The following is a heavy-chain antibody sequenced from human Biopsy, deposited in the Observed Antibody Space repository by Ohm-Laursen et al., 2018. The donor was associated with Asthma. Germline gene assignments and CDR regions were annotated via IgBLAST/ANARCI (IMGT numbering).Heavy chain of an antibody. CDR2: IYHSGST. J-gene: IGHJ4*02. CDR1: GGSFSGYY. D-gene: IGHD5-24*01. V-gene: IGHV4-34*01. Sequence: GTLSLTCAVYGGSFSGYYWSWIRQPPGKGLEWIGYIYHSGSTYYNPSLKSRVTISVDRSKNQFSLKLSSVTAADTAVYYCARVKDGYNFDYWGQGTLVTVSS. CDR3: ARVKDGYNFDY.